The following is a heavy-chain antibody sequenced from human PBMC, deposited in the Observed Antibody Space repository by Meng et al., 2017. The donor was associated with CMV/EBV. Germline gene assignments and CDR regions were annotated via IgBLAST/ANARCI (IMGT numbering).Heavy chain of an antibody. CDR3: ARGYVVPATNYYYYYGMDV. Sequence: GESLKISCAASGFTFSSYAMHWVRQAPGKGLEWVAVISYDGSNKYYADSVKGRFTISRDNSKNTLYLQMNSLRAEDTAVYYCARGYVVPATNYYYYYGMDVWGQGTTVTVSS. J-gene: IGHJ6*02. V-gene: IGHV3-30*04. CDR1: GFTFSSYA. D-gene: IGHD2-2*01. CDR2: ISYDGSNK.